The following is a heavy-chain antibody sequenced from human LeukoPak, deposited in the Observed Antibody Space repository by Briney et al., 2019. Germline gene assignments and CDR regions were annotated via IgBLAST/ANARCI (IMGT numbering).Heavy chain of an antibody. V-gene: IGHV1-24*01. Sequence: GASVKVSCKVSGYTLTELSMHWVRQAPGKGLEWIGGFDPEDGETIYAQKFQSRVTITRDTSASTAYMELSSLRSEDMAVYYCARDRGVSYSSSSGFDYWGQGTLVTVSS. J-gene: IGHJ4*02. CDR1: GYTLTELS. CDR2: FDPEDGET. CDR3: ARDRGVSYSSSSGFDY. D-gene: IGHD6-6*01.